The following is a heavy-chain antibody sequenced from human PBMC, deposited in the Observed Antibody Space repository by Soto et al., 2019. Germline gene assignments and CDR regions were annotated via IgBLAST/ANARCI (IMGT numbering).Heavy chain of an antibody. CDR2: MNPNSGNT. Sequence: ASVKVSCKASGYTFTSYDINWVRQATGQGLEWMGWMNPNSGNTGYAQKLQGRVTMTTDTSTSTAYMELRSLRSDDTAVYYCARLAWFPTNWFDPWGQGNLVTVSS. V-gene: IGHV1-8*01. D-gene: IGHD3-10*01. J-gene: IGHJ5*02. CDR1: GYTFTSYD. CDR3: ARLAWFPTNWFDP.